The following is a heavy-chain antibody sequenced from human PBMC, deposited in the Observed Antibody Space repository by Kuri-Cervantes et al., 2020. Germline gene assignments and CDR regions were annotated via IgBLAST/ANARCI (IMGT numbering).Heavy chain of an antibody. CDR2: INQSGRT. Sequence: SETLSLTCTVSGGSISSYYWSWIRQPPGKGLEWIGEINQSGRTNYSPSLKSRVTISIDTSKNQFSLKLNSVTAADTAVYYCARRYSSGPLGSWGQGILVTVSS. J-gene: IGHJ5*02. V-gene: IGHV4-34*01. D-gene: IGHD6-19*01. CDR3: ARRYSSGPLGS. CDR1: GGSISSYY.